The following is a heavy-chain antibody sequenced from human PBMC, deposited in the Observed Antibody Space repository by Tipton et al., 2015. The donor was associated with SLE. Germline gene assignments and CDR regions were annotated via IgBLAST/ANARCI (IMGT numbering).Heavy chain of an antibody. CDR3: ARGSGTYYNDIDY. V-gene: IGHV1-8*01. CDR2: MNPNNDDT. Sequence: QSGAEVKKPGASVKVSCKASGYTFTSYDINWVRQATGQGLEWMGWMNPNNDDTDYAQKFQGRVTMTRNTSISTAYMELSILRSEDTAVYYCARGSGTYYNDIDYWGQGTLVTVSS. D-gene: IGHD3-10*01. J-gene: IGHJ4*02. CDR1: GYTFTSYD.